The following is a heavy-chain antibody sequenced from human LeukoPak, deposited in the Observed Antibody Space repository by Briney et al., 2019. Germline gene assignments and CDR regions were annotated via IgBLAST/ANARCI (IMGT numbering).Heavy chain of an antibody. CDR2: IYYSGST. J-gene: IGHJ6*02. CDR3: AREAWIGMDV. D-gene: IGHD2-2*03. V-gene: IGHV4-59*01. Sequence: SETLSLPCSVSGVSISSYYWSWLRQPPGKGREWIGYIYYSGSTNYNPSLKSRVTISVDTSKNQFSLKLSSVTAADTAVYYCAREAWIGMDVWGQGTTVTVSS. CDR1: GVSISSYY.